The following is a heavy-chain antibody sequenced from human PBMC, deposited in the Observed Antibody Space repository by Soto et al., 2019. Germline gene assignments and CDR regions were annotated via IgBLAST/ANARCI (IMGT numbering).Heavy chain of an antibody. Sequence: QVQLVQSGAEVKKPGASVKVSCKASGYTFRTYGINWVRQAPGQGLEWMGWISAYNGNTNYAQKLQDRVTMTTDTTTSTAYMELRSLRSDDTAVYYCARDTIAVRPGWFDPWGQGTLVTVSS. CDR1: GYTFRTYG. CDR2: ISAYNGNT. D-gene: IGHD6-6*01. J-gene: IGHJ5*02. CDR3: ARDTIAVRPGWFDP. V-gene: IGHV1-18*01.